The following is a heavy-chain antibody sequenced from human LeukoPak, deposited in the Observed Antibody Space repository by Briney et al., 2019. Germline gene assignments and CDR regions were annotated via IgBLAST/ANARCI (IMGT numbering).Heavy chain of an antibody. V-gene: IGHV4-39*07. CDR2: IYYSGTP. J-gene: IGHJ4*02. Sequence: SETLSLTCTVSGGSISSYYWGWIRQPPGKGLEWIGSIYYSGTPYYNPSLRGRVTISVDTSKNQFSLKLSSVTAADTAVYYCARNYGDFVIDYWGQGTLVTVSS. CDR1: GGSISSYY. CDR3: ARNYGDFVIDY. D-gene: IGHD4-17*01.